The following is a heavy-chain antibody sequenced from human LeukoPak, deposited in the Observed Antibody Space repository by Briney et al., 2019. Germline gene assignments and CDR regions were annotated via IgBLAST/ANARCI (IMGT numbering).Heavy chain of an antibody. J-gene: IGHJ4*02. CDR2: INPSGGST. V-gene: IGHV1-46*01. CDR3: VRDPDMIRGVVELDY. Sequence: ASVKVSCKASGYTFSSYYMHWVRQAPGQGLEWVGVINPSGGSTTYAQKFQGRVTMTRDTSTSTLDMELSSLRSDGTAVYYCVRDPDMIRGVVELDYWGQGTLVTVSS. D-gene: IGHD3-10*01. CDR1: GYTFSSYY.